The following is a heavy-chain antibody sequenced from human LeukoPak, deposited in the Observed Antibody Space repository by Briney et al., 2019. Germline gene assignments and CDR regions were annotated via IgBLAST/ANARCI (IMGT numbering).Heavy chain of an antibody. V-gene: IGHV3-30*18. CDR1: GLTFSSYG. CDR3: TNYGFGESDYYYYAMDV. CDR2: ISYDGSNK. Sequence: GGSLRLSCAASGLTFSSYGMHWVRQAPGKGLEWVAVISYDGSNKYYADSVKGRFTISRDNSKNTLYLQMNSLRAEDTAVYYCTNYGFGESDYYYYAMDVWGKGTTVTVSS. D-gene: IGHD3-10*01. J-gene: IGHJ6*04.